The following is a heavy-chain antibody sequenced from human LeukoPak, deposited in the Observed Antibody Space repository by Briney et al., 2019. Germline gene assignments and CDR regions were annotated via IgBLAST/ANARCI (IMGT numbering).Heavy chain of an antibody. CDR1: GFTFSDYY. V-gene: IGHV3-11*01. Sequence: PGGSLRLSCAASGFTFSDYYMSWIRQAPGKGLEWVSYISSSGSTIYYADSVKGRFTISRDNAKNSLYLQMISLRAEDTAVYYCAREEPLRRVRGVIIPPSGDAFDIWGQGTMVTVSS. CDR2: ISSSGSTI. CDR3: AREEPLRRVRGVIIPPSGDAFDI. D-gene: IGHD3-10*01. J-gene: IGHJ3*02.